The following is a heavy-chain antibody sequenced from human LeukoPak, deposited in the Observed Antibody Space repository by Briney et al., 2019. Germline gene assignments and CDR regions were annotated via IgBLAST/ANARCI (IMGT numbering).Heavy chain of an antibody. CDR3: ARRGPAAAFDY. D-gene: IGHD6-13*01. Sequence: GASVKVSCKVFGGTLSSYAFSWVRQAPGQGLEWLGGTIPIFGSATYAQKFQDRITVTVDESTKTAYMDLSSLSSEDTVVYYCARRGPAAAFDYWGQGTLVTVSS. J-gene: IGHJ4*02. V-gene: IGHV1-69*01. CDR1: GGTLSSYA. CDR2: TIPIFGSA.